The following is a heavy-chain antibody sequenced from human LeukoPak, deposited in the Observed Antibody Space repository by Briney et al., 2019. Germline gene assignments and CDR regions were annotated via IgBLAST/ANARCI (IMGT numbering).Heavy chain of an antibody. D-gene: IGHD5-18*01. CDR3: TRLITKLVNIYGQSFDY. CDR2: IFYSGST. J-gene: IGHJ4*02. Sequence: GNGKKWIARIFYSGSTYYNPSLNSHVTISLATSMNQFSLKLSSVTASDTAVYYCTRLITKLVNIYGQSFDYWGQGTLVTVSS. V-gene: IGHV4-39*01.